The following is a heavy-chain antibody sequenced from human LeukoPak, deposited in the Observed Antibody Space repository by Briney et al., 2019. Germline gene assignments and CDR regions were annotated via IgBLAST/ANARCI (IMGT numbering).Heavy chain of an antibody. D-gene: IGHD3-9*01. CDR2: INPNSGGT. CDR3: ARGIRNYDILTGYYIGY. Sequence: GASVKVSCKASGYTFTGYYMHWVRQAPGQGLEWMGWINPNSGGTNYAQKFQGRVTITADESTSTAYMELSSLRSEDTAVYYCARGIRNYDILTGYYIGYWGQGTLVTVSS. J-gene: IGHJ4*02. CDR1: GYTFTGYY. V-gene: IGHV1-2*02.